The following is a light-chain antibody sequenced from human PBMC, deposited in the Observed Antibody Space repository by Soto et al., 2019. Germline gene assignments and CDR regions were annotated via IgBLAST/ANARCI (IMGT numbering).Light chain of an antibody. J-gene: IGKJ1*01. CDR2: AAS. Sequence: ASQAIRSALGWYQQKPGKVPKLLIYAASTLQSGVPSRFSGSGFGTDLTLTISRLQPEDCDTYDGLLDFGYFWAFGQGTKVDIK. CDR1: QAIRSA. CDR3: LLDFGYFWA. V-gene: IGKV1-6*01.